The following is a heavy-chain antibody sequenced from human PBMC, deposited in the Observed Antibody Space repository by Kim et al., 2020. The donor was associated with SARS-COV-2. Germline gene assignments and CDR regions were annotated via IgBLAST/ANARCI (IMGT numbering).Heavy chain of an antibody. CDR3: ASLLNLRGYSYGAKMEAFDI. V-gene: IGHV1-69*13. CDR2: IIPIFGTA. Sequence: SVKVSCKASGGTFSSYAISWVRQAPGQGLEWMGGIIPIFGTANYAQKFQGRVTITADESTSTAYMELSSLRSEDTAVYYCASLLNLRGYSYGAKMEAFDIWGQGTMVTVSS. J-gene: IGHJ3*02. D-gene: IGHD5-18*01. CDR1: GGTFSSYA.